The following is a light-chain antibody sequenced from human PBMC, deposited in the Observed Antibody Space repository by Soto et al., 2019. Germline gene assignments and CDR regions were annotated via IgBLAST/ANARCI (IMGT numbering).Light chain of an antibody. V-gene: IGKV1-5*03. J-gene: IGKJ2*01. CDR3: QQYNSYQYT. CDR2: KAS. CDR1: QSISSW. Sequence: DIQMTQSPSTLSASVGDGVTITCRASQSISSWLAWYQQKPGKAPNLLIYKASTLQSGVPSRFSGSGSGTEFTLTVSSLQPDDFATYYCQQYNSYQYTFGQGTKLEIK.